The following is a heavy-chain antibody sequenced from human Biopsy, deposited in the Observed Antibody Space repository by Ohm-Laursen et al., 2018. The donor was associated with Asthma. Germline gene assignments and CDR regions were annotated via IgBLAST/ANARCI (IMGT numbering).Heavy chain of an antibody. CDR3: ARCQVGYSSGWSLLLKKIYYSGMDV. Sequence: SSVKVSCKAPGGTFSNFAISWVRQAPGQGLEWQGGIMTVFGTTNYAQKFQGRVTINADESTSTAYMEVTSLRSEVTAIYYCARCQVGYSSGWSLLLKKIYYSGMDVWGQGTAVTVSS. D-gene: IGHD6-19*01. CDR2: IMTVFGTT. J-gene: IGHJ6*02. CDR1: GGTFSNFA. V-gene: IGHV1-69*01.